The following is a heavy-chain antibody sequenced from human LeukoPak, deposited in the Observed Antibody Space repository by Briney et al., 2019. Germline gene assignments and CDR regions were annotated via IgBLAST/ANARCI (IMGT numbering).Heavy chain of an antibody. J-gene: IGHJ4*02. CDR3: ARHGPEEAARPTFADY. CDR1: GYSFTSYW. V-gene: IGHV5-51*01. CDR2: IYPGDSDT. Sequence: GESLKISCKGSGYSFTSYWIGWVRQMPGKGLEWMGIIYPGDSDTRYSPSFQGQVTISADKSISTAYLQWSSLKASDTAMYYCARHGPEEAARPTFADYWGQGTLVTVSS. D-gene: IGHD6-6*01.